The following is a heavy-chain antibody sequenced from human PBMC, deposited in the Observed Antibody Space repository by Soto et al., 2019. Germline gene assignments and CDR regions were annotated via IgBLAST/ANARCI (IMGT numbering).Heavy chain of an antibody. CDR1: GGSVSSGSYY. CDR2: IHYSGST. Sequence: QVQLQESGPGLVKPLETLSLTCTASGGSVSSGSYYWSWIRQPPGKGLEWIGYIHYSGSTNYNPSLRSRVTISVGTSKNQFFLKLSSVTAADTAVYYCARHVSSGDWFDPWGQGTLVTVSS. D-gene: IGHD3-10*02. J-gene: IGHJ5*02. V-gene: IGHV4-61*01. CDR3: ARHVSSGDWFDP.